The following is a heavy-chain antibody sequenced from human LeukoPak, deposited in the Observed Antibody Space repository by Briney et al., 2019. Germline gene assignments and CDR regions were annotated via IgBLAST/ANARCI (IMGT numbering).Heavy chain of an antibody. CDR3: AKAGSGTSLLFDY. V-gene: IGHV3-21*04. CDR1: GFTFSSYS. J-gene: IGHJ4*02. CDR2: ISSSSYI. Sequence: AGGSLRLSCAASGFTFSSYSMNWVRQAPGKGLEWVSSISSSSYIYYADSVKGRFTISRDNAKNSLYLQMNSLRAEDTAVYYCAKAGSGTSLLFDYWGQGTLVTVSS. D-gene: IGHD1-26*01.